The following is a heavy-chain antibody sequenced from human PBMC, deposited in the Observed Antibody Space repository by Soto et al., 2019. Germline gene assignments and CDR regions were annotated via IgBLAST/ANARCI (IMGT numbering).Heavy chain of an antibody. D-gene: IGHD2-21*02. Sequence: GGSLRLSCAASGFTFSSYSMNWVRQAPGKGLEWVSSISSSSSYIYYADSVKGRFTISRDNAKNSLYLQMNSLRAEDTAVYYCARDNNGGNSGWVWKDFDYWGQGTLVTVSS. V-gene: IGHV3-21*01. J-gene: IGHJ4*02. CDR2: ISSSSSYI. CDR1: GFTFSSYS. CDR3: ARDNNGGNSGWVWKDFDY.